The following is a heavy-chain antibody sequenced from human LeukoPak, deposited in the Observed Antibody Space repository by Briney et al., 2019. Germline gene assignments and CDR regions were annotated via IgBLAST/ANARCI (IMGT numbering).Heavy chain of an antibody. D-gene: IGHD3-16*01. CDR1: GFTFSSYW. CDR2: IKTDGSST. Sequence: GSLRLSCAASGFTFSSYWMHWVRQAPGKGLVWVSRIKTDGSSTSYVDSVKGRFTISRDNAKNTLHLQMNNLRVEDTAVYYCARGGVDYWGQGTLVTVSS. V-gene: IGHV3-74*01. J-gene: IGHJ4*02. CDR3: ARGGVDY.